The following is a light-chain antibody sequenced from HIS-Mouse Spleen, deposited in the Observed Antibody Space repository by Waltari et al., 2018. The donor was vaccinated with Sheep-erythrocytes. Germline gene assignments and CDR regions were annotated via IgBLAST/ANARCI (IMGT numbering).Light chain of an antibody. CDR3: QQSYSTPPT. CDR2: GAS. J-gene: IGKJ4*01. Sequence: ELVMTQSPATLSVSPGERATLSCRASQSVSSNLAWYQQKPGQAPRLLIYGASTRATGIPARFSGSGSGTEFTLTISSMQSEDFATYYCQQSYSTPPTFGGGTKVEIK. V-gene: IGKV3-15*01. CDR1: QSVSSN.